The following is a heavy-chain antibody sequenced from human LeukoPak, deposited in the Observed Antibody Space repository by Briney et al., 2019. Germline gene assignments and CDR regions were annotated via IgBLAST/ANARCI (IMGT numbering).Heavy chain of an antibody. J-gene: IGHJ4*02. D-gene: IGHD6-19*01. CDR3: ARGYSSRSQGDY. Sequence: GASVKVSCKASGYTFTTYGVSWVRQAPGQGLEWVGWISAYNGNINYAQKLQGRVTMTTDTSTSTAYMELRSLRSDDTAVYYCARGYSSRSQGDYWGQGTLVTVSS. CDR2: ISAYNGNI. CDR1: GYTFTTYG. V-gene: IGHV1-18*01.